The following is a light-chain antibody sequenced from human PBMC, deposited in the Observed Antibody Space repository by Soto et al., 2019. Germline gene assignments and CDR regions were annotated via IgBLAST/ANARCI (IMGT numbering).Light chain of an antibody. Sequence: QSVLTQPPSVSGAPGQRVTISCTGSSSNIGAGYDVHWYQQLPGTAPKLLIYGNSNRPSGVPDRFSGSKSGTSASLTITGLQAEDEADYYCQSYDSSLSGYYVCGTG. J-gene: IGLJ1*01. CDR1: SSNIGAGYD. CDR3: QSYDSSLSGYYV. CDR2: GNS. V-gene: IGLV1-40*01.